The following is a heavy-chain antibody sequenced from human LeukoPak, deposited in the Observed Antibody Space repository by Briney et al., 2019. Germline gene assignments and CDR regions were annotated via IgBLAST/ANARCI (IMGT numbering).Heavy chain of an antibody. D-gene: IGHD1-26*01. V-gene: IGHV3-7*01. CDR1: GFTFSSSA. CDR3: ASVYSPFAFDI. Sequence: GGSLRLSCAASGFTFSSSAMSWVRQAPGKGLEWVANIKQGGSEKYYVDSVKGRFTISRDNAKNSLYLQMNSLRAEDTAVYYCASVYSPFAFDIWGQGTMVTVSS. CDR2: IKQGGSEK. J-gene: IGHJ3*02.